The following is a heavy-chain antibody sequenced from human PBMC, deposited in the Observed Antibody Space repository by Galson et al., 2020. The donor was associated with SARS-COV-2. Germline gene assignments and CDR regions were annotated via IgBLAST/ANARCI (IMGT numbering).Heavy chain of an antibody. V-gene: IGHV3-11*05. D-gene: IGHD2-2*02. CDR1: GFTFSDYY. CDR3: ARGERGYCSGTSSYIHGYYYYMDV. J-gene: IGHJ6*03. Sequence: GPSLSLSSAAAGFTFSDYYMRWIRQAPGKGLGWDSYISSSSSYTNYADSVKGRFTISRDNAKNSLYLQMNRLRAEDTAVYYCARGERGYCSGTSSYIHGYYYYMDVWGKGATVTVSS. CDR2: ISSSSSYT.